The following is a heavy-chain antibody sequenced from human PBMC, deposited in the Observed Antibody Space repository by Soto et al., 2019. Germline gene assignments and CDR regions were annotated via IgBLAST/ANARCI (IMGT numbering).Heavy chain of an antibody. CDR3: AARYCSGGSCYSVGAFDI. CDR1: GFTVSSNY. J-gene: IGHJ3*02. CDR2: IYSGGST. D-gene: IGHD2-15*01. V-gene: IGHV3-53*04. Sequence: GGSLRLSCAASGFTVSSNYMSWVRQAPGKGLEWVSVIYSGGSTYYADSVKGRSTISRHNSKNTLYLQMNSLRAEDTAVYYCAARYCSGGSCYSVGAFDIWGQGTMVTVSS.